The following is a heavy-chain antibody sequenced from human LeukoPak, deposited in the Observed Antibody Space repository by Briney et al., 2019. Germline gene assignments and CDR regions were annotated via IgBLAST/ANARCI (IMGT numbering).Heavy chain of an antibody. CDR3: ARAYSGILRWFDP. CDR2: IYHSGST. CDR1: GFTFSDYF. Sequence: GSLRLSCAASGFTFSDYFMSWIRQAPGKGLEWIGEIYHSGSTNYNPSLKSRVTISVDKSKNQFSLKLSSVTAADTAVYYCARAYSGILRWFDPWGQGTLVTVSS. D-gene: IGHD6-13*01. V-gene: IGHV4-34*01. J-gene: IGHJ5*02.